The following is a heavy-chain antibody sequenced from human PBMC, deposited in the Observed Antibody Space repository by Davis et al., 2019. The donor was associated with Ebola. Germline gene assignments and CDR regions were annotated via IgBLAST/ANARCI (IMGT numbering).Heavy chain of an antibody. Sequence: PGGSLRLSCAASGFTFSSYAMHWFRQAPGKGLEWVAVISYDGSNKYYADSVKGRFTISRDNSKNTLYLQMNSLRAEDTAVYYCARGDGFDPWGQGTLVTVSS. V-gene: IGHV3-30-3*01. J-gene: IGHJ5*02. CDR2: ISYDGSNK. CDR3: ARGDGFDP. CDR1: GFTFSSYA.